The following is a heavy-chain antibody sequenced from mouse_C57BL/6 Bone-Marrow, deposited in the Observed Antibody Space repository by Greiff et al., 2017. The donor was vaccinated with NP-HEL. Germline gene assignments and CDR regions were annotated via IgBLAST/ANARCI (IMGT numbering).Heavy chain of an antibody. CDR2: IYPVDGDT. CDR3: ARGAY. CDR1: GYAFRSYW. V-gene: IGHV1-80*01. Sequence: QVQLQQSGAELVKPGASVKISCKASGYAFRSYWMNWVRQRPGKGLEWIGQIYPVDGDTNYNGKFKDKASLTADKSSSAAYMQLSSLTSEDSAVYLCARGAYWGQGTLVTVSA. J-gene: IGHJ3*01.